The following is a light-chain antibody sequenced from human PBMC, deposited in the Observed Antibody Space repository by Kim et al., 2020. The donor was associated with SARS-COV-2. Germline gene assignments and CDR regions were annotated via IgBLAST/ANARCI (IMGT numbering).Light chain of an antibody. Sequence: EIVLTQSPGTLSLSPGERATLSCRASQSVSSSHLAWYQQKPGQAPRLLIYGAYTRATGIPDRFSGSGSGTDFTLTISRLEPEDFAVFYCQKYGSTWTFGQGTKVDIK. CDR3: QKYGSTWT. J-gene: IGKJ1*01. V-gene: IGKV3-20*01. CDR1: QSVSSSH. CDR2: GAY.